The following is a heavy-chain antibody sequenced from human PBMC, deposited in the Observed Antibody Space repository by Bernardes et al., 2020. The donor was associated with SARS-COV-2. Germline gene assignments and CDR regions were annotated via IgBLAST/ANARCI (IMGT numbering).Heavy chain of an antibody. D-gene: IGHD3-22*01. J-gene: IGHJ4*02. Sequence: GGSLLLSCAASGFTVSNTYMSWVRQAPGKGLEWVSVIYGDGSTYYADSVKGRFSISRDNSKNTLYFQMNSLRVEDTAVYYCARRNHDTNGYFHYWGQGTLVTVSS. CDR3: ARRNHDTNGYFHY. CDR1: GFTVSNTY. CDR2: IYGDGST. V-gene: IGHV3-53*01.